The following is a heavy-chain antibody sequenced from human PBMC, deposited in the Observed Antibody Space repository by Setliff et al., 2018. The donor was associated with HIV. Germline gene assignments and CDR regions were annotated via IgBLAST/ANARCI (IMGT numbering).Heavy chain of an antibody. J-gene: IGHJ3*01. CDR1: GLTLSNSA. D-gene: IGHD3-22*01. Sequence: HPGGSLRLSCAASGLTLSNSAMTWVRQKPGRGLEWVSLIQSGGIIYYADSVKGRFTISRDNSNNTLSLQMSSLRAEDTALYCCATLDYYDYSGSWARKVAIDFWGRGTMVTVSS. V-gene: IGHV3-23*01. CDR2: IQSGGII. CDR3: ATLDYYDYSGSWARKVAIDF.